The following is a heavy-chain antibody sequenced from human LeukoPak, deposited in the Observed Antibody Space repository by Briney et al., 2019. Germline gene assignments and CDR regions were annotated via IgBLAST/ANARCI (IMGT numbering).Heavy chain of an antibody. D-gene: IGHD2-2*01. CDR1: GYTFTGYY. V-gene: IGHV1-2*06. Sequence: ASVKVSCKASGYTFTGYYMHWVRQAPGQGLEWMGRINPNSGGTNYAQKFQGRVTMTRDTSISTAYMELSRLRSDDTAVYYCAREQSGCSSTSCYRHYNYMDVWGKGTTVTVSS. CDR3: AREQSGCSSTSCYRHYNYMDV. J-gene: IGHJ6*03. CDR2: INPNSGGT.